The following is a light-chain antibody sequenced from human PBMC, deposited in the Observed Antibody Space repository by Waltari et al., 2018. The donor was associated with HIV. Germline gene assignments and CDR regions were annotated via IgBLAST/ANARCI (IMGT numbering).Light chain of an antibody. CDR3: AAWDGSLNGRVV. Sequence: QSVLTQPPSASGTPGQRVTISCSGRSSNIGSHTVHWYQQLPGTAPKLLIYSNNQRPSGVPDRFSGSKSGTSASLAISGLQSEDEADYYCAAWDGSLNGRVVFGGGTKLTVL. CDR1: SSNIGSHT. V-gene: IGLV1-44*01. J-gene: IGLJ2*01. CDR2: SNN.